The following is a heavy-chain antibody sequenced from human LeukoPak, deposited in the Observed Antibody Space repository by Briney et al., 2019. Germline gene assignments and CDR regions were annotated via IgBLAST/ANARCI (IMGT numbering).Heavy chain of an antibody. D-gene: IGHD3-10*01. CDR1: GYSITSGYY. J-gene: IGHJ4*02. Sequence: PSETLSLTCIVSGYSITSGYYWGWIRQPPGKGLEWIGSIYHSGDTYYNPSLKSRVTISVDTSKNQFSLKLDSVTAADTAVYYCARDKPSYYGSGSYYIYWGQGTLVTVSS. CDR3: ARDKPSYYGSGSYYIY. V-gene: IGHV4-38-2*02. CDR2: IYHSGDT.